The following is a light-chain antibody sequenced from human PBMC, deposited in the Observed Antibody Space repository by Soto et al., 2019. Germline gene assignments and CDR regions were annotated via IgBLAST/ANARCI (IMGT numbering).Light chain of an antibody. CDR2: DVS. J-gene: IGKJ5*01. CDR1: QDITNY. CDR3: QQYHSLIT. Sequence: DIQMTQSPSSLSASVGDRVTITCQASQDITNYLNWYQQKPGKAPKLLISDVSHLETGVPSRFSGSGSGTDFTFTISSLQPEDIATYYCQQYHSLITFGQGTRLEIK. V-gene: IGKV1-33*01.